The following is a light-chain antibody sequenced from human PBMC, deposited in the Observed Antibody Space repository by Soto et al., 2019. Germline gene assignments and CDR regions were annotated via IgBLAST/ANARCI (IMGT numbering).Light chain of an antibody. CDR2: GAS. J-gene: IGKJ2*01. CDR3: PQYNNWPPYT. V-gene: IGKV3-15*01. Sequence: EIVMTQSPATLSVSPGERATLSCRASQSVSSNLARYQHKPGHAPRLLIYGASTRATGIPARFSGSGSGTDFTLTISSLHSEDFAVYYCPQYNNWPPYTFGQGTKLEIK. CDR1: QSVSSN.